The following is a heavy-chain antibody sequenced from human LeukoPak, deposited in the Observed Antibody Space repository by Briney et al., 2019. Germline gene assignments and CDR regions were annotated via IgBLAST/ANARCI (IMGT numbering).Heavy chain of an antibody. V-gene: IGHV4-34*01. J-gene: IGHJ4*02. Sequence: SETLSLTCAVYGGSFSDYYWSWIRQPPGKGLEWIGGINHSGSTNYNPSLKSRVTISVDTSNYQFSLKLSSVTAADTAVYYCARPARYSSGWYAFDYWGQGILVTVSS. CDR2: INHSGST. CDR1: GGSFSDYY. D-gene: IGHD6-19*01. CDR3: ARPARYSSGWYAFDY.